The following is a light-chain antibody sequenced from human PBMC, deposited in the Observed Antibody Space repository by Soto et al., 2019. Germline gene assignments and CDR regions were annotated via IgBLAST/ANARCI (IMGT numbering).Light chain of an antibody. Sequence: DVQMTQSPSSLSASVGDRVSITCRASQSIKKSLNWYQQKPGKAPKLLIYAASNLQSGVPSRFSGSGSGTDFTLTITGLQPEDFATYYCQQYGSSPPWTFGQGTKVEIK. CDR2: AAS. J-gene: IGKJ1*01. CDR1: QSIKKS. CDR3: QQYGSSPPWT. V-gene: IGKV1-39*01.